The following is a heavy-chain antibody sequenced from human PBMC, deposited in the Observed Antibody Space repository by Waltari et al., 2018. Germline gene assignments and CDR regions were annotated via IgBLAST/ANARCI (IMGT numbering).Heavy chain of an antibody. D-gene: IGHD1-26*01. CDR1: GFTFSSYA. Sequence: EVQLLESGGGLVQPGGSLRLFCAASGFTFSSYAMSWVRRAPGKGVGWVPAISGSGGSTYDADSGKCRFTISRDNSKNTLYLQMNSLRAEDTAVYYCAKKAWEDYFDYWGQGTLVTVSS. CDR2: ISGSGGST. J-gene: IGHJ4*02. CDR3: AKKAWEDYFDY. V-gene: IGHV3-23*01.